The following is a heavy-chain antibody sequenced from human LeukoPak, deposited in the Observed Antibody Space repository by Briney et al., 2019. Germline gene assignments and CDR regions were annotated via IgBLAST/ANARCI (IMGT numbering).Heavy chain of an antibody. CDR2: IYYSGST. CDR1: GGSISSSSYY. CDR3: ARGGPDYYDSSGYLDY. V-gene: IGHV4-39*07. J-gene: IGHJ4*02. Sequence: SETLSLTCTVSGGSISSSSYYWGWIRQPPGKGLEWIGSIYYSGSTYYTPSLKSRVTISVDTSKNQFSLKLSSVTAADTAVYYCARGGPDYYDSSGYLDYWGQGTLVTVSS. D-gene: IGHD3-22*01.